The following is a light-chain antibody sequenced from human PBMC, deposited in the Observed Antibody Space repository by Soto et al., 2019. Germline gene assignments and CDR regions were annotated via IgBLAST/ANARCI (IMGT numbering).Light chain of an antibody. Sequence: EIVLTQSPATLSLSPGDRVTLSCRASQTVGRYLSWYQHSPGQGPRLLVYDASNRATGIPARLSGSGSETDFTLTISSLEPEDFEVYYCQQRLRWPITFGQGTRLEI. V-gene: IGKV3-11*01. CDR3: QQRLRWPIT. CDR1: QTVGRY. CDR2: DAS. J-gene: IGKJ5*01.